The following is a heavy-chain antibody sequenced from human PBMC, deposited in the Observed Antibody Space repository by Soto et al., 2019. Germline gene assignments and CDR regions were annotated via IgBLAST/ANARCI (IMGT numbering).Heavy chain of an antibody. CDR1: GFTFSNYG. D-gene: IGHD2-2*01. J-gene: IGHJ4*02. V-gene: IGHV3-33*01. Sequence: GGSLILSCVASGFTFSNYGMHWVRQAPGKGLEWVAGIDYNEINQDYIDPLKGRFTIFRDQSKNTLYLQMNSLRAEDTAVYYVAREFCPVPTGYDVWGPGLMGTGSS. CDR2: IDYNEINQ. CDR3: AREFCPVPTGYDV.